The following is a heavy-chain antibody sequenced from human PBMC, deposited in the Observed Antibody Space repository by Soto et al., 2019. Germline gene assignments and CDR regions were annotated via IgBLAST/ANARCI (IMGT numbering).Heavy chain of an antibody. Sequence: QVQLQQWGAGLLKPSETLSLTCAVYGGSFSGYYWSWIRQPPGKGLEWIGEINHSGSTNYNPSLKSRVTRSVDTSKNQFSLKLSSVAAADTAVYYCARVAGIVVVPAAWWDYWGQGTLVTVSS. J-gene: IGHJ4*02. D-gene: IGHD2-2*01. V-gene: IGHV4-34*01. CDR3: ARVAGIVVVPAAWWDY. CDR1: GGSFSGYY. CDR2: INHSGST.